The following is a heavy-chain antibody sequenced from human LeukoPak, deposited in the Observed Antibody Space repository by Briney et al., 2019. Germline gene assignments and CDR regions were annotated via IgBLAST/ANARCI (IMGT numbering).Heavy chain of an antibody. CDR2: ISSSGSTI. CDR3: ARLRGGYRLY. V-gene: IGHV3-48*03. CDR1: GFTFSDYE. Sequence: GGSLRLSCAASGFTFSDYEMNWVRQAPGKGLEWVSYISSSGSTIYYADSVKGRYTISRDNAKNSLYLQINSLRAEDTAVYYCARLRGGYRLYWGQGTLVTVSS. J-gene: IGHJ4*02. D-gene: IGHD5-24*01.